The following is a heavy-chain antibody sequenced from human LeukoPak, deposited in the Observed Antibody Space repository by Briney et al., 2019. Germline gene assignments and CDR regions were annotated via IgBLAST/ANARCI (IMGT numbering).Heavy chain of an antibody. CDR1: GFNFGDNA. V-gene: IGHV3-49*03. CDR3: TTTYYDILTGYRSPKY. Sequence: GGSLRLSCIGSGFNFGDNAMTWFRQAPGTGLQWVGLIRSKTYGATTQYAASVEGRFTISRDDSKNIAYLQMNSLKSEDTAVYYCTTTYYDILTGYRSPKYWGQGTLVTVSS. D-gene: IGHD3-9*01. J-gene: IGHJ4*02. CDR2: IRSKTYGATT.